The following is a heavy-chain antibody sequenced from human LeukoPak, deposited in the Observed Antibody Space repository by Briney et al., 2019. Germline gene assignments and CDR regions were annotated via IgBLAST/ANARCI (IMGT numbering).Heavy chain of an antibody. V-gene: IGHV3-23*01. J-gene: IGHJ4*02. Sequence: GGSLRLSCAASGFTFSSYAMSWVRQAPGKGLGWVSAISGSGGSTYYADSVKGRFTISRDNSKNTLYLQMNSLRAEDTAVYYCAKLGQQWLVPSLDYRGEGNLVSVSS. CDR2: ISGSGGST. D-gene: IGHD6-19*01. CDR1: GFTFSSYA. CDR3: AKLGQQWLVPSLDY.